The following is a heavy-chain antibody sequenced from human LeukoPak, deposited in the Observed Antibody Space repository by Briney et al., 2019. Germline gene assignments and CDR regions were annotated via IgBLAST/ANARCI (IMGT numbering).Heavy chain of an antibody. CDR3: ARHLSSSWYFDY. CDR2: FYYSGTT. V-gene: IGHV4-39*01. J-gene: IGHJ4*02. Sequence: IGIFYYSGTTYSNPSLKSRVPISVETSKTQFSLKLSSVTAADTAVYYCARHLSSSWYFDYWGQGTLVTVSS. D-gene: IGHD6-13*01.